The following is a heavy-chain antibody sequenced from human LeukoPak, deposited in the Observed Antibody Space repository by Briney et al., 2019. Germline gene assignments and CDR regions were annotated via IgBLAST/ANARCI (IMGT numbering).Heavy chain of an antibody. CDR3: AREGGRTDAFDI. V-gene: IGHV4-59*01. CDR1: GGSISSYY. D-gene: IGHD1-14*01. J-gene: IGHJ3*02. CDR2: IYYSGST. Sequence: SDTLSLTCTVSGGSISSYYWSWLRQPPGKALEWIGYIYYSGSTNYNPSLKSRVTISVDTSKNQFSLKLSSVTAADTAVYYCAREGGRTDAFDIWGQGTMVAVSS.